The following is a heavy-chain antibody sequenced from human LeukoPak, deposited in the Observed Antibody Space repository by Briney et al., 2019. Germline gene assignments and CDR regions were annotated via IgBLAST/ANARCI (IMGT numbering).Heavy chain of an antibody. CDR3: ARGKAYYYDSRGYDY. CDR1: GFTFSSYA. V-gene: IGHV3-30-3*01. D-gene: IGHD3-22*01. CDR2: ISYDGSNK. Sequence: PGGSLRLSCAASGFTFSSYAMHWVRQAPGKGLEWVAVISYDGSNKYYADSVKGRFTISRDNSKNTLYLQMNSLRAEDTAVYYCARGKAYYYDSRGYDYWGQGTLVTVSS. J-gene: IGHJ4*02.